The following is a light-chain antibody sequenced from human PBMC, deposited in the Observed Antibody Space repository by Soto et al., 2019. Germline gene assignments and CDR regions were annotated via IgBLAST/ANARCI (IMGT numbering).Light chain of an antibody. CDR1: SSDVASYNL. J-gene: IGLJ2*01. CDR3: CSYAGSSTV. Sequence: QFALTQPASASGSPGQSITISCTGSSSDVASYNLVSWYQQYPGEVPTLIIYDGSKRPSGVSNRFSGSRSGNTASLTISGLQTEDEADYYCCSYAGSSTVFGGGTKLTVL. V-gene: IGLV2-23*01. CDR2: DGS.